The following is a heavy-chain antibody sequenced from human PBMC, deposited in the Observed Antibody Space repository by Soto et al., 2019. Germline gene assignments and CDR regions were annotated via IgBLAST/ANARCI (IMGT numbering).Heavy chain of an antibody. CDR3: ARDKIVATILPDTYYYYGMDV. Sequence: SETLSLTCTVSGGSISSYYWSWILQPPWKGLEWIGYIYYSGSTNYNPSLKSRVTISVDTSKNQFSLKLSSVTAADTAVYYCARDKIVATILPDTYYYYGMDVWGQGTTVTVSS. CDR1: GGSISSYY. J-gene: IGHJ6*02. D-gene: IGHD5-12*01. V-gene: IGHV4-59*01. CDR2: IYYSGST.